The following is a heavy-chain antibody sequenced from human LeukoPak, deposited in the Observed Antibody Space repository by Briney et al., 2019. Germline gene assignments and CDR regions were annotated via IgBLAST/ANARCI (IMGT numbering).Heavy chain of an antibody. CDR2: IIPIFGTA. Sequence: GASVKVSCKASGYTFTGYYFHWVRQAPGQGLEWMGGIIPIFGTANYAQKFQGRVAITADESTSTAYMELSSLRSEDTAVYYCARDPYDSSGYQALRYFDYWGQGTLVTVSS. CDR1: GYTFTGYY. J-gene: IGHJ4*02. CDR3: ARDPYDSSGYQALRYFDY. V-gene: IGHV1-69*13. D-gene: IGHD3-22*01.